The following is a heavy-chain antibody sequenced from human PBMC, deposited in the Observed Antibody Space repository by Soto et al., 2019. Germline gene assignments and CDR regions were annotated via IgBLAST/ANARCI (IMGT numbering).Heavy chain of an antibody. Sequence: EVQLLESGGDLVQPGGSLRLSCVVSGFSFSSSAMSWVRQAPGKGLEWVSGLSGSGVYTYYADSVKGRFTVSRDTSKNTLYLQMNSLRAEDTATYYCAKNVDTTMGGPWFASWGQGTLVIVSS. CDR1: GFSFSSSA. J-gene: IGHJ5*01. D-gene: IGHD5-18*01. CDR2: LSGSGVYT. CDR3: AKNVDTTMGGPWFAS. V-gene: IGHV3-23*01.